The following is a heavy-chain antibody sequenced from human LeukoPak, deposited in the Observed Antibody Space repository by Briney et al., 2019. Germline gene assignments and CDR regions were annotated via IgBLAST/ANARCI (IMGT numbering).Heavy chain of an antibody. CDR2: IYYSGST. V-gene: IGHV4-34*01. J-gene: IGHJ4*02. D-gene: IGHD3-10*01. CDR1: GGSFSGYY. CDR3: ARHLWFGELYYFDY. Sequence: SETLSLTCAVYGGSFSGYYWSWIRQPPGKGLEWIGSIYYSGSTYYNPSLKSRVTISVDTSKNQFSLKLSSVTAADTAVYYCARHLWFGELYYFDYWGQGTLVTVSS.